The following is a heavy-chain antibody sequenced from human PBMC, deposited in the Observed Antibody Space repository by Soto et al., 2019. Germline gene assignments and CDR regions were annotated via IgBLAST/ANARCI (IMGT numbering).Heavy chain of an antibody. V-gene: IGHV4-34*01. CDR1: GGSFSGYY. J-gene: IGHJ4*02. CDR2: MNHSGST. Sequence: QLQLQQWGAGLLKPSETLSLTCAVYGGSFSGYYWRWIRQPPGKGLEWIGEMNHSGSTNYNPNLKSRIDITVDTYKNQFSLQLSLVTTADTAVYYWAMRVRGWFDYWCQGTLVTVSS. D-gene: IGHD2-15*01. CDR3: AMRVRGWFDY.